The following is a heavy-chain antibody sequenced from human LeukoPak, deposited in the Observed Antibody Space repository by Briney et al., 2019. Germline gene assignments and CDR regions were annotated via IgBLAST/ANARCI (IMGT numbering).Heavy chain of an antibody. CDR2: IYTSGST. CDR3: ARDRADYSMGDYYYYYMDV. J-gene: IGHJ6*03. D-gene: IGHD4-11*01. CDR1: GGSISSGSYY. Sequence: PSQTLSLTCTVSGGSISSGSYYWSWIRQPAGKGLEWIGRIYTSGSTNCNPSLKSRVTISVDTSKNQFSLKLSSVTAADTAVYYCARDRADYSMGDYYYYYMDVWGKGTTVTVSS. V-gene: IGHV4-61*02.